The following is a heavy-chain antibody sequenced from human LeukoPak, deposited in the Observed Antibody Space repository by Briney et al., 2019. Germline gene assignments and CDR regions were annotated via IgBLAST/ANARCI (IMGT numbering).Heavy chain of an antibody. CDR1: GGSISSGGYY. CDR3: ARDSSPARGPDGYNSGLDY. V-gene: IGHV4-31*03. J-gene: IGHJ4*02. Sequence: SETLSLTCTVSGGSISSGGYYWSWIRQHPGKGLEWIGYIYYSGSTYYNPSLKSRVTISVDTSKNQFSLKLSSVTAADTAVYYCARDSSPARGPDGYNSGLDYWGQETLVTVSS. CDR2: IYYSGST. D-gene: IGHD5-24*01.